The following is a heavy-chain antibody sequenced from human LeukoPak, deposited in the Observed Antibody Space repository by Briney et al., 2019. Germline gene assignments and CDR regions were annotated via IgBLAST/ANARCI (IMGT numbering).Heavy chain of an antibody. CDR2: INPSGGST. J-gene: IGHJ4*02. Sequence: ASVKVSCKASGYTFTSYCMHWVRQAPGQGLEWMGIINPSGGSTSYAQKFQGRVTMTRDTSTSTVYMELSSLRSEDTAVYYCARAGDCSSTSCYSPGSLDYWGQGTLVTVSS. CDR1: GYTFTSYC. D-gene: IGHD2-2*01. V-gene: IGHV1-46*01. CDR3: ARAGDCSSTSCYSPGSLDY.